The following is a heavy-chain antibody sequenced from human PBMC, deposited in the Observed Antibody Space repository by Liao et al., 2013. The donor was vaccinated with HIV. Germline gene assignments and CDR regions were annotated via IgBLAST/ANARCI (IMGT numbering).Heavy chain of an antibody. CDR3: ATDVAGRGGAFDI. CDR2: IYYSGST. V-gene: IGHV4-30-4*01. Sequence: QVQLQESGPGLVKPSQTLSLTCIVSGGSISSGDYYWSWIRQPPGKGLEWMGYIYYSGSTYYNPSLKSRVTISVDTAKNQFSLKLRSMTAADTAVYFCATDVAGRGGAFDIWGRGRLVTVSS. J-gene: IGHJ3*02. CDR1: GGSISSGDYY. D-gene: IGHD3-16*01.